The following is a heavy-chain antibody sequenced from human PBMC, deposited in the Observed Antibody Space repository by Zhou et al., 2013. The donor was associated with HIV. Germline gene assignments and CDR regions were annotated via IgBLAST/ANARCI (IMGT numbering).Heavy chain of an antibody. V-gene: IGHV1-69*04. J-gene: IGHJ4*01. Sequence: QVQLLQSGAEVKKPGSSVKVPCKAAGDPFSRYGINWVRQAPGQGLEWVGRIIPVIGAAQHAQKFQGRVTITSDKSTTTAYLELSNLRSDDTAVYFCAKDHGDPHTRIRYFD. D-gene: IGHD4-17*01. CDR2: IIPVIGAA. CDR3: AKDHGDPHTRIRYFD. CDR1: GDPFSRYG.